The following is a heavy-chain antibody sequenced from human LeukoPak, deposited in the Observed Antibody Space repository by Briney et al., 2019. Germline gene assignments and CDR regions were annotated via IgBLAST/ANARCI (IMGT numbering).Heavy chain of an antibody. CDR2: IYTSGST. CDR1: GGSISSYY. CDR3: ARVAYDFWSGYFDYYYYYMDV. V-gene: IGHV4-4*07. D-gene: IGHD3-3*01. J-gene: IGHJ6*03. Sequence: SETLSLTCTVSGGSISSYYWSWVRQPAGKGLEWLGRIYTSGSTNYNPSRKSRVNMSVDTSKNQFSLKLSSVTAADTAVYYCARVAYDFWSGYFDYYYYYMDVWGKGTTVTVSS.